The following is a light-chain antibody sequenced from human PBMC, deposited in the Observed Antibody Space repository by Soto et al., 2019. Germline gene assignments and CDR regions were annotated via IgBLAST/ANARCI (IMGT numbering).Light chain of an antibody. CDR3: QQSYSTPTAT. J-gene: IGKJ1*01. Sequence: DIQMTQSPSSLSASVGDRVTITCRASQSISSYLNWYQQKPGKAPKLLIYAASSLQSGVPSRFSSSGSGTVLTLPISSLQPEDIATYYCQQSYSTPTATFGQGTKVEIK. CDR2: AAS. V-gene: IGKV1-39*01. CDR1: QSISSY.